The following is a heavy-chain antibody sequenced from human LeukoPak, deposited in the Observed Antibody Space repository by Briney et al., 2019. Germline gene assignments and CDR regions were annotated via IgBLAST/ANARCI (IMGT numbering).Heavy chain of an antibody. J-gene: IGHJ6*03. CDR3: VRGRRARPPLPYYYYDMDV. Sequence: SETLSLTCAVYGESFSGYYWSWIRQPPGKGLEWIGEITHTGSTNYNPSLKSRMTISVDTSKNQFSLKLTSVTRADTAVYYCVRGRRARPPLPYYYYDMDVWGKGTTVTVSS. CDR1: GESFSGYY. V-gene: IGHV4-34*01. CDR2: ITHTGST.